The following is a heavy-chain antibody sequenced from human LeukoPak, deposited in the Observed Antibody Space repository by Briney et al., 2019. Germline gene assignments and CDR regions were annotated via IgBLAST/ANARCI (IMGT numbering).Heavy chain of an antibody. D-gene: IGHD5-18*01. V-gene: IGHV1-8*02. CDR1: GYTFTSYY. J-gene: IGHJ4*02. CDR2: MNPNSGNT. Sequence: GASVKVSCKASGYTFTSYYMHWVRQAPGQGLEWMGWMNPNSGNTGYAQKFQGRVTMTRNTSISTAYMELSSLRSEDTAVYYCARGLSVDTDYWGQGTLVTVSS. CDR3: ARGLSVDTDY.